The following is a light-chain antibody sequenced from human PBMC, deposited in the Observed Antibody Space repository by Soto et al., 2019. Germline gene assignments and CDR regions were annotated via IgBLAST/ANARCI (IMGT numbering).Light chain of an antibody. Sequence: IVLTQSPLSLPVTPGESASISCRSSQSLRHTNGHDYLDWYLQKPGQSPQLLISFGSIRASGVPDRFSGSGSGTDFTLKISRVEAEDVGIYYCMQSLQTPRFGPGTKVEI. CDR2: FGS. V-gene: IGKV2-28*01. CDR3: MQSLQTPR. CDR1: QSLRHTNGHDY. J-gene: IGKJ3*01.